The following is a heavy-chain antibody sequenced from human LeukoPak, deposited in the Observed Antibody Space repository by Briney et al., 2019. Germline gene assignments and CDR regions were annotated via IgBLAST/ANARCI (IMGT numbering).Heavy chain of an antibody. CDR2: ISSSSSYI. CDR3: ARVAGYYYYMDV. D-gene: IGHD6-13*01. V-gene: IGHV3-21*01. CDR1: GFTFDDYA. J-gene: IGHJ6*03. Sequence: GGSLRLSCAASGFTFDDYAMNWVRQAPGKGLEWVSSISSSSSYIYYADSVKGRFTISRDNAKNSLYLQMNSLRAEDTAVYYCARVAGYYYYMDVWGKGTTVTVSS.